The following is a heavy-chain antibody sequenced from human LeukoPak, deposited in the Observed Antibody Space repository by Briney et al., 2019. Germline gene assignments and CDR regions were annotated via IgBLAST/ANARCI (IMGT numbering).Heavy chain of an antibody. CDR2: INPGAGTT. CDR3: ARDSEVTTVTYFES. CDR1: GYTFNNYY. V-gene: IGHV1-46*02. Sequence: ASVKVSCKASGYTFNNYYIHWVRQAPGQGLEWLGVINPGAGTTSYAQKFQGRVSMTRDTSTSTVSMELSSLKSEDTAVYYCARDSEVTTVTYFESWGQGTLVTVSS. D-gene: IGHD4-17*01. J-gene: IGHJ4*02.